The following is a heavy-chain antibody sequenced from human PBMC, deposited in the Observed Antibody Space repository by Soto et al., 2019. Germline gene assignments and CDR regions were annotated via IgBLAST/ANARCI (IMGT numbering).Heavy chain of an antibody. CDR3: ARDGGVMTTWTPGDQYYYFVMDV. Sequence: QVQLVESGGGVVQPGRSLRLSCAASGFTFSSYGMHWARQAPGKGLEWVAAIRYDGRNKYYADSVKGRFTISRENSKTTLYLPMNNLGAEDTAGYYCARDGGVMTTWTPGDQYYYFVMDVWGQGNKVTVSS. J-gene: IGHJ6*02. V-gene: IGHV3-33*01. CDR1: GFTFSSYG. D-gene: IGHD4-17*01. CDR2: IRYDGRNK.